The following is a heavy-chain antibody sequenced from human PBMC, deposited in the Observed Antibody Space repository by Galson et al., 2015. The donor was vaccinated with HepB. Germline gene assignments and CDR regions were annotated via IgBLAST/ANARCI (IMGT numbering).Heavy chain of an antibody. CDR1: GYTFTTYG. CDR3: ARERYSFGYSAGFDF. Sequence: SCKASGYTFTTYGISWVRQAPGQGLEWLGWITTYNGNTNYAQGFQGRVTMTTDKSTSTAYMELRSLRSDDTAVYYCARERYSFGYSAGFDFWGQGTLATVSS. V-gene: IGHV1-18*04. CDR2: ITTYNGNT. J-gene: IGHJ4*02. D-gene: IGHD5-18*01.